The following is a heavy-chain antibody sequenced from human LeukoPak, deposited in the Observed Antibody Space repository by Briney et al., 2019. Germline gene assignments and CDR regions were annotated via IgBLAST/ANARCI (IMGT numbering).Heavy chain of an antibody. V-gene: IGHV4-34*01. CDR3: ARVGYSSSWYGSRSWFDP. CDR1: GGSFSDYD. D-gene: IGHD6-13*01. J-gene: IGHJ5*02. CDR2: INHGGNT. Sequence: SETLSLTCAVYGGSFSDYDWTWIRQPPGKGLEWIGEINHGGNTKYNPSLKSRVTISVDTSKNQFSLKLSSVTAADTAVYYCARVGYSSSWYGSRSWFDPWGQGTLVTVSS.